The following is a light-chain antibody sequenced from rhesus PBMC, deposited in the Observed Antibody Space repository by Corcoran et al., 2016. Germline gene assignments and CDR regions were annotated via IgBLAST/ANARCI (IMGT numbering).Light chain of an antibody. CDR2: YAS. J-gene: IGKJ4*01. V-gene: IGKV1S16*01. CDR3: QQHNSYPPT. Sequence: DIQMTQSPSSLSASVGDTVTITCRASQGISNYLAWYQQQPGKAPKPLIYYASSLERGFPSRFSGSGSGTDCTLTISSRQPEDFATYYCQQHNSYPPTFGGGTKVEIK. CDR1: QGISNY.